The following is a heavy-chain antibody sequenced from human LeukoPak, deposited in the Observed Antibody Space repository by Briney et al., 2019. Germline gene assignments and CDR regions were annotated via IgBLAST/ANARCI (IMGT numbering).Heavy chain of an antibody. CDR2: INAGNGNT. V-gene: IGHV1-3*01. Sequence: GASVKVSCKASGYTFTSYAMHWVRQAPGQRLEWMGWINAGNGNTKYSQKFQGRVTITRDTSASTAYMELSSLRSEDTAVYYCARDGLSGTGQWLGDVGFDPWGQGTLVTVSS. CDR3: ARDGLSGTGQWLGDVGFDP. CDR1: GYTFTSYA. D-gene: IGHD6-19*01. J-gene: IGHJ5*02.